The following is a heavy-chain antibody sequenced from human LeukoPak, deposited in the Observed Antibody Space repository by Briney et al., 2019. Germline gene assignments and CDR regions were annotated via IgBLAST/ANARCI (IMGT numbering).Heavy chain of an antibody. Sequence: ASVKVSCKASGYTFTSYDINWVRQATGQGLEWMGWMNPNSGNTGYAQKFQGRVTITRNTSISTAYMELSSLRSEDTAVYYCARHAGRITMVRVNNGDAFDIWGQGTMVTVSS. CDR3: ARHAGRITMVRVNNGDAFDI. CDR1: GYTFTSYD. J-gene: IGHJ3*02. V-gene: IGHV1-8*03. CDR2: MNPNSGNT. D-gene: IGHD3-10*01.